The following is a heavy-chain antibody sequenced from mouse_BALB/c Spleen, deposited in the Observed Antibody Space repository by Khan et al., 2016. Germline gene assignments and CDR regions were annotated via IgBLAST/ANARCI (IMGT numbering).Heavy chain of an antibody. CDR1: GYSITSDYA. J-gene: IGHJ2*01. V-gene: IGHV3-2*02. Sequence: EVQLQESGPGLVKPSQSLSLTSTVTGYSITSDYAWNWIRQFPGNKLEWMGYISYSDSTRYNPSLKSRIPNTRDTSKNQFFLQLNSVHTEEPATYCWARGRGNYFDYGSQGTTLTVSS. CDR2: ISYSDST. CDR3: ARGRGNYFDY.